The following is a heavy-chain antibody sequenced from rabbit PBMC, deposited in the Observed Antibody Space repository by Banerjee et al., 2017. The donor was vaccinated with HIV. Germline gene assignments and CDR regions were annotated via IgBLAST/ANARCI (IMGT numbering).Heavy chain of an antibody. V-gene: IGHV1S45*01. J-gene: IGHJ4*01. CDR3: ARGGL. CDR2: IDAGSSGST. CDR1: GFSFSSSYW. Sequence: QEQLEESGGDLVKPGASLTLTCTASGFSFSSSYWICWVRQAPGKGLEWIACIDAGSSGSTYYASWAKGRFTISKTSSTTVTLQMTSLTAADTATYFCARGGLWGQGTLVTVS.